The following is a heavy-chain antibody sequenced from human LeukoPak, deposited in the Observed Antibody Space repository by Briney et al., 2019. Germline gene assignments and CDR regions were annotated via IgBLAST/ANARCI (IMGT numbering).Heavy chain of an antibody. V-gene: IGHV3-23*01. Sequence: GGSLRLSCAASGFTFSSYAMSWVRQAPGKGLEWVSAISGSGGSTYYADSVKGRFTISRDNSKNTLYLQMNSLRAEDTAVYYCAKDRLSSLAYCGGDCYSHAFDIWGQGTMVTVSS. J-gene: IGHJ3*02. D-gene: IGHD2-21*02. CDR3: AKDRLSSLAYCGGDCYSHAFDI. CDR1: GFTFSSYA. CDR2: ISGSGGST.